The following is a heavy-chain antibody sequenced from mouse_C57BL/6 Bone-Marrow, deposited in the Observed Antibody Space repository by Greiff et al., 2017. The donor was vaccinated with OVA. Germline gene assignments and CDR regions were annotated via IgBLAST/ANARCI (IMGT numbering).Heavy chain of an antibody. V-gene: IGHV1-80*01. CDR1: GYAFSSYW. J-gene: IGHJ1*03. D-gene: IGHD1-1*01. CDR3: ARRPLLPRYWYFDV. CDR2: IYPGDGDT. Sequence: VQLQQSGAELVKPGASVKISCKASGYAFSSYWMNWVKQRPGKGLEWIGQIYPGDGDTNYNGKFKGKATLTADKSSSTAYMQLSSLTSEDSAVYFCARRPLLPRYWYFDVWGTGTTVTVSS.